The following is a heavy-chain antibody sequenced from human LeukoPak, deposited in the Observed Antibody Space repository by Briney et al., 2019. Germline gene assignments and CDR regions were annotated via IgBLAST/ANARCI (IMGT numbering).Heavy chain of an antibody. CDR1: GGSFSGYY. CDR3: ARGLPTIFGVVTAGIFDY. J-gene: IGHJ4*02. Sequence: SETLSLTCAVYGGSFSGYYWSWIRQPPGKGLEWIGEINHSGSTNYNPSLKSRVTISVDTSKNQFSLKLSSVTAADTAVYYCARGLPTIFGVVTAGIFDYWGQGTLVTVSS. D-gene: IGHD3-3*01. CDR2: INHSGST. V-gene: IGHV4-34*01.